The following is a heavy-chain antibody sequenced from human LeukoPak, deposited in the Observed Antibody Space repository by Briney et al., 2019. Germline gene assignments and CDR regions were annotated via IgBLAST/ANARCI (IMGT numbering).Heavy chain of an antibody. J-gene: IGHJ5*02. D-gene: IGHD5-12*01. CDR1: GYTLTELS. V-gene: IGHV1-24*01. CDR3: ARESHRGYSGYNYWFDP. CDR2: FDPEDGET. Sequence: ASVKVSCKVSGYTLTELSMHWVRQAPGKGLEWMGGFDPEDGETIYAQKFQGRVTMTRDTSTSTVYMELSSLRSEDTAVYYCARESHRGYSGYNYWFDPWGQGTLVTVSS.